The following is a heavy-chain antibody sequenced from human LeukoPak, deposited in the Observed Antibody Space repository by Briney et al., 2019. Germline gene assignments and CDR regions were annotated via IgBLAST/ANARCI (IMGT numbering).Heavy chain of an antibody. V-gene: IGHV4-39*07. J-gene: IGHJ1*01. CDR3: ARDSGFWLF. CDR1: GDSITSGSYY. Sequence: SETLSLTCTVSGDSITSGSYYWGWIRQTPEKGLEWIGNICSTGSTSFNPSFKSRITMSVDTSKNQFSLNLNSVTAADTAVYFCARDSGFWLFWGQGTLVTVSS. D-gene: IGHD3-22*01. CDR2: ICSTGST.